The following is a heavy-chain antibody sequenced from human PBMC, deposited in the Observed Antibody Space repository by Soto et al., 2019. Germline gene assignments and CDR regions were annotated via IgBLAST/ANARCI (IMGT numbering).Heavy chain of an antibody. CDR3: ARTYYYGSGSDYYCYGIDV. Sequence: GGSLRLSCAASGFTFSSYWMHWVRQAPGKGLVWVSRINSDGSSTSYADSVKGRFTISRDNAKNTLYLQMNSLRAEDTAVYYSARTYYYGSGSDYYCYGIDVCGQGTTVTVSS. CDR1: GFTFSSYW. D-gene: IGHD3-10*01. V-gene: IGHV3-74*01. J-gene: IGHJ6*02. CDR2: INSDGSST.